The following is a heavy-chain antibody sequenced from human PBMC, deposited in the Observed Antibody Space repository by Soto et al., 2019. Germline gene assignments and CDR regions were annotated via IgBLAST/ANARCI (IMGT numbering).Heavy chain of an antibody. CDR3: AGRGRGWYKYIWFAH. CDR1: GGTFSSYA. V-gene: IGHV1-69*01. Sequence: QVQLVQSGAEVKKPGSSVKVSCKASGGTFSSYAISWVRQAPGQGLEWMGGIIPIFGTANYAQKSQGRVTITADGAPSPAYMELSSLRSEAPAVYYCAGRGRGWYKYIWFAHWGQGTLVTVSS. J-gene: IGHJ5*02. D-gene: IGHD6-19*01. CDR2: IIPIFGTA.